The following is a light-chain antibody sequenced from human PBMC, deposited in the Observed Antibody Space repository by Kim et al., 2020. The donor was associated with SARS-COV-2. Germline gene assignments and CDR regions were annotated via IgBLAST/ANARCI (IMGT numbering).Light chain of an antibody. V-gene: IGKV1-39*01. CDR3: QQSYRTPIT. J-gene: IGKJ4*01. Sequence: IQMTQSPSSLSASVGDRVAITCRANQNIYNYLNWFQQKPGKAPKLLIYAASNLQSGAPSRFSGSGSGADFTLSISSLQPEDSATYFCQQSYRTPITFGGGTKVEI. CDR2: AAS. CDR1: QNIYNY.